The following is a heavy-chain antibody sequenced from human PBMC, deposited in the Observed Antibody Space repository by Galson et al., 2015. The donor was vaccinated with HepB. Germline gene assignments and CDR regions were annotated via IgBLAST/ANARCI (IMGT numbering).Heavy chain of an antibody. CDR1: GYTFSNYT. J-gene: IGHJ5*02. CDR3: AREANRDFWSGYLGWFDP. Sequence: SVKVSCKASGYTFSNYTMHWVRQAPGQRLEWMGWINGDNGNRKYSQKFQGRVTITRDTSASTAYMELSSLTSEDTAVYYCAREANRDFWSGYLGWFDPWGQGTLVTVSS. CDR2: INGDNGNR. D-gene: IGHD3-3*01. V-gene: IGHV1-3*01.